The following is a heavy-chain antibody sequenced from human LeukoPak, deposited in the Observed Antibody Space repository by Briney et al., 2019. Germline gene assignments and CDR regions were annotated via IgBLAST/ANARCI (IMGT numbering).Heavy chain of an antibody. Sequence: SETLSLTCTVSGGSISSAGYHRSWIRQHPGQGLEWIGYIHKTGTTYYNPSLKSRLTISVDTSKNQFSLKLSSVTAADTAVYYCARVIRYGDHDYWGQGTLVTVSS. CDR1: GGSISSAGYH. CDR2: IHKTGTT. J-gene: IGHJ4*02. CDR3: ARVIRYGDHDY. D-gene: IGHD4-17*01. V-gene: IGHV4-31*03.